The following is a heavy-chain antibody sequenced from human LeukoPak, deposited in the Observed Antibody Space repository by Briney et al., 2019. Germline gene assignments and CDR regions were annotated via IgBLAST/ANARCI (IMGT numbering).Heavy chain of an antibody. J-gene: IGHJ3*02. CDR3: ARGGITGTTRGPTRLNDAFDI. CDR2: INPNSGGT. CDR1: GYTFTGYY. Sequence: ASVKVSCKASGYTFTGYYMHWVRQAPGQGLEWMGWINPNSGGTNYAQKFQGWVTMTRDTSISTAYMELSRLRSDDTAVYYCARGGITGTTRGPTRLNDAFDIWGQGTMVNVSS. D-gene: IGHD1-20*01. V-gene: IGHV1-2*04.